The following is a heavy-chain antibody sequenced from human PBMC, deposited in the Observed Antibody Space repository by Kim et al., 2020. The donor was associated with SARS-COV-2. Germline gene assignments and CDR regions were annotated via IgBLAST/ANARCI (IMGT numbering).Heavy chain of an antibody. Sequence: GNGNTKYSQKFQGRVTITRDTSASTAYMELSSLRSEDTAVYYCARHPMNYWGQGTLVTVSS. D-gene: IGHD3-22*01. CDR3: ARHPMNY. CDR2: GNGNT. J-gene: IGHJ4*02. V-gene: IGHV1-3*01.